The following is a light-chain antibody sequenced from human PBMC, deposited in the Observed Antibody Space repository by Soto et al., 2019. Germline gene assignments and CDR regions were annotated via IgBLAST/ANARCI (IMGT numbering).Light chain of an antibody. Sequence: EIVLTQSPGTLSLSPGERATLSCRASQSVSSSYLAWYQQKHGQAPRLLIYGASSRATGIPDRFSCSGSGTDFTLTIRRRKPEDFSVYYCQQYCRSPLYTFGQGTKLEI. CDR1: QSVSSSY. J-gene: IGKJ2*01. V-gene: IGKV3-20*01. CDR2: GAS. CDR3: QQYCRSPLYT.